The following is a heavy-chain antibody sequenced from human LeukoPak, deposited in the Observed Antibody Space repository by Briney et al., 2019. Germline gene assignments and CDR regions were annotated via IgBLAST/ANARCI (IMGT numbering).Heavy chain of an antibody. J-gene: IGHJ6*02. CDR2: INPNSGGT. D-gene: IGHD3-10*01. CDR3: ARGYGSGSTSYFYYYGMDV. V-gene: IGHV1-2*02. Sequence: ASVKVSCKASGYTFTGYYMHWVRQAPGQGLEWMGWINPNSGGTNYAQKFQGRVTMTRDTSISTAYMELSRLKSGDTAVYYCARGYGSGSTSYFYYYGMDVWGQGTTVTVSS. CDR1: GYTFTGYY.